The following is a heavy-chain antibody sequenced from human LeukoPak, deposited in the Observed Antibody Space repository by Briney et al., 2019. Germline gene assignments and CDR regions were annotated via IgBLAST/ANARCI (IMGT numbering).Heavy chain of an antibody. CDR2: INHSGST. J-gene: IGHJ4*02. Sequence: SETLSLTCTVSGGSISSSSYYWGWIRQPPGKGLEWIGEINHSGSTNYNPSLKSRVTISVDTSKNQFSLKLSSVTAADTAVYYCARGRVAAGHWGQGTLVTVSS. CDR1: GGSISSSSYY. D-gene: IGHD2-15*01. V-gene: IGHV4-39*07. CDR3: ARGRVAAGH.